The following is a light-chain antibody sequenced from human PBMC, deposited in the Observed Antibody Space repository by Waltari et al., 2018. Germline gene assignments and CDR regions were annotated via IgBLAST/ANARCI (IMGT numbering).Light chain of an antibody. CDR2: QDV. CDR1: KLGDKY. CDR3: QAWDSGTYYV. J-gene: IGLJ1*01. V-gene: IGLV3-1*01. Sequence: ELTQPPSLSVSPGQTATITCSGDKLGDKYASWYQQKPGRSPVLVIYQDVKRPSGIPERFSGSNSGYTATLTITETQSLDEADYYCQAWDSGTYYVFGSGTKVTVL.